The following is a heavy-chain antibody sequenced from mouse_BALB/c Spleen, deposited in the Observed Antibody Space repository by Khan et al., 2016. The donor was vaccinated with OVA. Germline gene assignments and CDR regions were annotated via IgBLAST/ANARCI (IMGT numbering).Heavy chain of an antibody. Sequence: LVKTGASVTISCKTSGYSFTGYSMHWVKQSHGKSLAWIGYISCYNGATTSNQKFKGKATFTVDTSSSTAYMKFNRLTSEDSAVYYCARSHLLWLYAMDYWGQGTSVTVSS. V-gene: IGHV1S34*01. J-gene: IGHJ4*01. CDR1: GYSFTGYS. CDR3: ARSHLLWLYAMDY. D-gene: IGHD2-2*01. CDR2: ISCYNGAT.